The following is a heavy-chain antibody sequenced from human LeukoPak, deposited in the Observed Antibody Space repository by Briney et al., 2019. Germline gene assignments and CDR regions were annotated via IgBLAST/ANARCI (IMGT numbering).Heavy chain of an antibody. CDR3: ARGRRLGKSMARGALFDP. V-gene: IGHV1-8*01. J-gene: IGHJ5*02. CDR2: MNPNSGNR. Sequence: ASVTVSCKASGYSFGSYDINWVRQAPGQGLEWMGWMNPNSGNRDLAPKFYGRFTMTRNSSRDTAYMELSSLTSEDTAVYYCARGRRLGKSMARGALFDPWGQGTLVIVSS. D-gene: IGHD3-10*01. CDR1: GYSFGSYD.